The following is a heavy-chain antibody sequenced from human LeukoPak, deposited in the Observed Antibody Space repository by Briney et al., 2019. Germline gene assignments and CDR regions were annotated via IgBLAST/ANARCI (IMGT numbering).Heavy chain of an antibody. CDR2: IRYDGSNK. Sequence: GGSLRLSCAASGFTFSSYGMHWVRQAPGKGLEWVAFIRYDGSNKYYADSVKGRFTISRDNSKNTLYLQMNSLRAEDTAVYYCAKDPYSSSSEYYYMDVWGKGTTVTVSS. CDR3: AKDPYSSSSEYYYMDV. V-gene: IGHV3-30*02. D-gene: IGHD6-6*01. J-gene: IGHJ6*03. CDR1: GFTFSSYG.